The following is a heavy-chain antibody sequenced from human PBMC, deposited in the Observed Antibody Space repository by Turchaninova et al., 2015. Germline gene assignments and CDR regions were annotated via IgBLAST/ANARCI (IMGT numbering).Heavy chain of an antibody. D-gene: IGHD3-22*01. V-gene: IGHV1-3*01. Sequence: QVPLVQSGAEVKKPGATSKSSCKASAYTVSSYAMTRVGQAPGQRLEWMGWINDGNGHTKYSQKFPGRVTITRDTSASTAYMELSSLRSEDTAVYYCARARYYYDSSGLGGLVYWGQGTLVTVSS. J-gene: IGHJ4*02. CDR1: AYTVSSYA. CDR2: INDGNGHT. CDR3: ARARYYYDSSGLGGLVY.